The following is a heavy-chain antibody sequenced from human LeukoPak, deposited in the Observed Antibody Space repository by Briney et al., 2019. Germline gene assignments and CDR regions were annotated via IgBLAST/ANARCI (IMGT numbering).Heavy chain of an antibody. D-gene: IGHD3-22*01. CDR2: ISWNSGSI. Sequence: GRSLRLSCAASGFTFDDYVMHWVRQAPGKGLEWVSGISWNSGSIGYADSVKGRFTISRDNAKNSLYLQMNSLRAEDTALYYCAKADYYDSSGYYDYWGQGTLVTVSS. V-gene: IGHV3-9*01. CDR3: AKADYYDSSGYYDY. J-gene: IGHJ4*02. CDR1: GFTFDDYV.